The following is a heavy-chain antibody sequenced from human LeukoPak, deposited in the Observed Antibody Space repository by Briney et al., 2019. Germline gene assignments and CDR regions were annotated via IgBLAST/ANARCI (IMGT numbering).Heavy chain of an antibody. CDR3: AREATVSLNWFDP. J-gene: IGHJ5*02. CDR1: GGTFSSYA. D-gene: IGHD4-11*01. Sequence: SVKVSCKASGGTFSSYAISWVRQAPGQGLEWMGGIIPIFGTANYAQKFQGRVTITTDESTSTAYMELSSLRSEDTAVYYCAREATVSLNWFDPWGQGTLVTVSS. V-gene: IGHV1-69*05. CDR2: IIPIFGTA.